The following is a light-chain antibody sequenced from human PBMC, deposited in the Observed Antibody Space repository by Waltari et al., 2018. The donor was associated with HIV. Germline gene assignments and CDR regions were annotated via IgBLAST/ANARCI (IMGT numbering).Light chain of an antibody. J-gene: IGLJ1*01. CDR1: TSNVGSNF. V-gene: IGLV1-47*01. CDR3: ATWDGSLGGAYV. CDR2: RDN. Sequence: QSVLTQPPSASGTPGQRVTISCSGTTSNVGSNFVSWYQQLPGTAPKLLIYRDNRRHSGFPDRFSGSKSVASASLAISGLRSEDEADYYCATWDGSLGGAYVFGAGTKVSVL.